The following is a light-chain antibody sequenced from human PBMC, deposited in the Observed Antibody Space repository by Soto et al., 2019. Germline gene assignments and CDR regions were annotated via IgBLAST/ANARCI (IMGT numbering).Light chain of an antibody. CDR3: QTYDRGNIV. CDR2: EDS. CDR1: SGIFPSEY. J-gene: IGLJ2*01. V-gene: IGLV6-57*02. Sequence: NFMLTQPHSVSESPGKTVIVSCTGSSGIFPSEYVQWYQQRPGSAPTNIIFEDSKKASGVPDRFSGSVDSSSNSASLTISGLRAEDEADYYCQTYDRGNIVFGGGTKLTVL.